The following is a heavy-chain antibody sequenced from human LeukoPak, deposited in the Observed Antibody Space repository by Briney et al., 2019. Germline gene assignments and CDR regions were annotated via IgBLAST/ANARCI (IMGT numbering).Heavy chain of an antibody. Sequence: PGGSLRLSCAASGFSFSSYAMSWVRQAPGRGLEWVSTISGSGDNTYYADSVKGRFTISRDSSKNTLYLQMNSLRAEDTAVYYCARKAGDYWGQGTLVTVSS. CDR3: ARKAGDY. J-gene: IGHJ4*02. D-gene: IGHD3-10*01. V-gene: IGHV3-23*01. CDR1: GFSFSSYA. CDR2: ISGSGDNT.